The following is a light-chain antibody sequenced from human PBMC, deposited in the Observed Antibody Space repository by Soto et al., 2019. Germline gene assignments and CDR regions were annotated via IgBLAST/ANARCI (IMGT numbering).Light chain of an antibody. Sequence: DIPMTQSPSSLSASVGDRVTITCRASQSISQYLAWYQQKPGKAPKLLIYDASTLEGGIPSRFSGSGSGTKFTLTISSLQPADFVTYYCQQYSSASTFGQGTKLGIK. V-gene: IGKV1-5*01. CDR2: DAS. CDR3: QQYSSAST. J-gene: IGKJ2*01. CDR1: QSISQY.